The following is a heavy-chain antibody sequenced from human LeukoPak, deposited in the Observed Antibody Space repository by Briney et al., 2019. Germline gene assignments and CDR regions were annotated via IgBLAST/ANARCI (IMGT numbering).Heavy chain of an antibody. CDR3: AKMTNSGWTFDY. Sequence: GASVKVSCKASGGTLSSYAISWVRQAPGQGLEWMGRIIPILGIANYAQKFQGRVTITADKSTSTAYMELSSLRSEDTAVYYCAKMTNSGWTFDYWGQGTLVTVSS. V-gene: IGHV1-69*04. J-gene: IGHJ4*02. CDR1: GGTLSSYA. D-gene: IGHD6-19*01. CDR2: IIPILGIA.